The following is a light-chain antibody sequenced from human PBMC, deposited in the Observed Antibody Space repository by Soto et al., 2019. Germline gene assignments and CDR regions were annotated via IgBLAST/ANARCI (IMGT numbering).Light chain of an antibody. CDR2: GAS. CDR3: QQYKNWPL. Sequence: MMMTQSPAALSVSPGERVTLSCRPSHSVNSHVAWYQQKPGQAPRLLLYGASTRATGIPVRFSGSGFGTEFTLTISSLQSEDFAVYYCQQYKNWPLFGQGTRLEIK. CDR1: HSVNSH. J-gene: IGKJ5*01. V-gene: IGKV3-15*01.